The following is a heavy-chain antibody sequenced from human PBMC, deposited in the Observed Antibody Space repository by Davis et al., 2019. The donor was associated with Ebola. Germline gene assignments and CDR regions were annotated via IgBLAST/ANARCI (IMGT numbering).Heavy chain of an antibody. CDR3: ARSPGWSGGGRLRYGLDV. J-gene: IGHJ6*02. Sequence: GESLKISCAASGFTFNSYSMNWVRQAPGKGLEWVSSISSGSNNIFYSDLVKGRFTISRDNAKNSLYLQMNSLRAEDTAVYYCARSPGWSGGGRLRYGLDVWGPGTTVTVSS. D-gene: IGHD3-10*01. V-gene: IGHV3-21*01. CDR2: ISSGSNNI. CDR1: GFTFNSYS.